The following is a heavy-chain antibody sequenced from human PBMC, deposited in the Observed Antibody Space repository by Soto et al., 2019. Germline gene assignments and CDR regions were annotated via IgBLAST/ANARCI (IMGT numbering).Heavy chain of an antibody. Sequence: GGSLRLSCAASGFTFSSYGMHCVRQAPGKGLEWVAVIWYDGSNKYYADSVKGRFTISRDNSKNTLYLQMNSLRAEDTAVYYCARENFWSGYSTGFDYWGQGTLVTVSS. CDR1: GFTFSSYG. V-gene: IGHV3-33*01. CDR3: ARENFWSGYSTGFDY. D-gene: IGHD3-3*01. J-gene: IGHJ4*02. CDR2: IWYDGSNK.